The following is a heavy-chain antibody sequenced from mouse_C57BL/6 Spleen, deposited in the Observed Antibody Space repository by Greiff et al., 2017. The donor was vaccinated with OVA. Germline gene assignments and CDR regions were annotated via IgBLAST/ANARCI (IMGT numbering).Heavy chain of an antibody. D-gene: IGHD2-4*01. CDR3: ARWIYYDYDYAMDY. CDR1: GYTFTDYY. CDR2: SGPGSGST. V-gene: IGHV1-77*01. Sequence: QVQLQQSGAELVKPGASVKISCKASGYTFTDYYINWVKQRPGQGLEWIGKSGPGSGSTYYNEKFKGKATLTADKSSSTAYMQLSSLTSEDSAVYFCARWIYYDYDYAMDYWGQGTSVTVSS. J-gene: IGHJ4*01.